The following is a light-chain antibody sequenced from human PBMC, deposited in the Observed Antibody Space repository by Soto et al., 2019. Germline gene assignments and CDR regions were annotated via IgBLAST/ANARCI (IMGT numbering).Light chain of an antibody. J-gene: IGLJ3*02. V-gene: IGLV2-8*01. CDR2: EAN. CDR1: SSDIGGYNS. Sequence: QSALTQPPSASGSPGQSVTISCTGTSSDIGGYNSVSWYQQHPGKAPRLLIYEANKRPSGVPDRFSGSKSGSTASLTVSGLQAEDEAVYYCHSSAGIYNCLVFGGGTKLTVL. CDR3: HSSAGIYNCLV.